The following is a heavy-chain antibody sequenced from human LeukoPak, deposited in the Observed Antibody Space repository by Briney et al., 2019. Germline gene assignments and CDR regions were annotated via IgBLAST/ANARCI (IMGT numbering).Heavy chain of an antibody. D-gene: IGHD1-26*01. CDR1: GFTFSSYS. J-gene: IGHJ4*02. Sequence: PGGSLRLSCAASGFTFSSYSMNWVRQAPGKGLEWVSSISSSSSYIYYADSVKGRFTISRDNAKNSLYLQMNSLRAEDTAVYYCARVIVGATKDTPDYWGQGTLVTVSS. V-gene: IGHV3-21*01. CDR2: ISSSSSYI. CDR3: ARVIVGATKDTPDY.